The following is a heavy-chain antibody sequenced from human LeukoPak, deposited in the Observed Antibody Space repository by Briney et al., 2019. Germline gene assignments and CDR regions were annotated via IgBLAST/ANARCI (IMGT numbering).Heavy chain of an antibody. D-gene: IGHD3-22*01. CDR3: ARDANGIVVVIDDAFDI. CDR2: ISSSSSTI. CDR1: GFTFSSYS. J-gene: IGHJ3*02. V-gene: IGHV3-48*01. Sequence: GGSLRLSCAASGFTFSSYSMNWVRQAPGKVLEWVSYISSSSSTIYYADSVKGRFTISRDNAKNSLYLQMNSLRAEDTAVYYCARDANGIVVVIDDAFDIWGQGTMVTVSS.